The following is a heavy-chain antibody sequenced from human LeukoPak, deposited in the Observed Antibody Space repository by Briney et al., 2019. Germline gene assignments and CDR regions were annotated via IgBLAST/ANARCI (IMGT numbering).Heavy chain of an antibody. CDR3: ARGSRGDFDY. Sequence: SQTLSLTCTVSGGSISSGGYYWSWIRQHPGKGLEWIGYLYYSGSTYYNPSLKSRVTISVDTSKNQFSLKLSSVTAADTAVYYCARGSRGDFDYWGQGTLVTVSS. V-gene: IGHV4-31*03. CDR1: GGSISSGGYY. J-gene: IGHJ4*02. CDR2: LYYSGST. D-gene: IGHD3-16*01.